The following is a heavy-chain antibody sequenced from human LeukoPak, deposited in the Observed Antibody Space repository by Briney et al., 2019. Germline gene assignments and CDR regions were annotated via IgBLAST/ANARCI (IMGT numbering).Heavy chain of an antibody. CDR1: GFTFSSYA. J-gene: IGHJ5*02. CDR2: ISYDGTNK. CDR3: ARDRLAETEKNCSDP. D-gene: IGHD3-3*02. V-gene: IGHV3-30*09. Sequence: GSLRLSCAASGFTFSSYAMHWVRQAPGKGLEWVTVISYDGTNKYYADSVKGRFAISRDNSKNTLYLQMNSLRVEDTAVYYCARDRLAETEKNCSDPGGQEPLVPVSS.